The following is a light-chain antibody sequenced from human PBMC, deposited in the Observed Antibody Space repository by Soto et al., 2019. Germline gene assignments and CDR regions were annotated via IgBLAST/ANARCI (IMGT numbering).Light chain of an antibody. CDR2: DAS. CDR3: QQRSNLLT. J-gene: IGKJ4*01. CDR1: QSVSSY. V-gene: IGKV3-11*01. Sequence: EIVLTQSPATLSLSPGERATLSCRASQSVSSYLAWYQQKPGQAPRLLIYDASNRATGIPARFSGSGSGTDFTLTISSLEPEDFAVYYCQQRSNLLTFGGGNKVDIK.